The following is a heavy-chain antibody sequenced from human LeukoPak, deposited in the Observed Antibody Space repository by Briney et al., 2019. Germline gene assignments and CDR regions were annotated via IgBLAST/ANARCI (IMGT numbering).Heavy chain of an antibody. CDR2: INSDGSST. J-gene: IGHJ4*02. CDR3: ARLSSSWHIDY. CDR1: GFTFGNYW. V-gene: IGHV3-74*01. D-gene: IGHD6-13*01. Sequence: GGSLRLSCAASGFTFGNYWMHWVRQAPGKGLVWVSRINSDGSSTNYADSVKGRFTISRDNAKKTLYLQMNSLRAEDTAVYYCARLSSSWHIDYWGQGTLVTVSS.